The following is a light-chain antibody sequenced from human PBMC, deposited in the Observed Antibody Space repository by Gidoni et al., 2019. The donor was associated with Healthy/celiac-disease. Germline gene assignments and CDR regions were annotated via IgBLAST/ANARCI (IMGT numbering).Light chain of an antibody. CDR2: EAS. Sequence: EIVLTQSPATLSLSPGERATLSCRASNSVSSYLAWYQQKPCQAPRLLIYEASNRATGIPSMFIGSGSGTDLTLTLSSLQPEDFAVYYCQQRSNWQFTFGPWTKVDIK. CDR3: QQRSNWQFT. J-gene: IGKJ3*01. CDR1: NSVSSY. V-gene: IGKV3-11*01.